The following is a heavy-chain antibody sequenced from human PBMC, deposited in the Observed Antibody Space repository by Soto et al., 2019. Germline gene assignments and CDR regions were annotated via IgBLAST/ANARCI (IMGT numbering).Heavy chain of an antibody. V-gene: IGHV3-30*03. CDR3: VREGPTSAFDY. CDR2: ISYDGSTK. J-gene: IGHJ4*02. CDR1: GFTFGSYG. Sequence: GGSLRLSCAASGFTFGSYGMHWVRQAPGKGLEWVALISYDGSTKYYGDSVKGRFFISRDNSKNTLYLQMNSLRIEDTAVYYCVREGPTSAFDYWGQGSLVTVSS.